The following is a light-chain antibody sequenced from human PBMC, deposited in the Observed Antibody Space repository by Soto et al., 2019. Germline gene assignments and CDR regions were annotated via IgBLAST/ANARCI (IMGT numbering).Light chain of an antibody. CDR3: QQYKSFSLT. CDR1: QSIGSW. V-gene: IGKV1-5*03. CDR2: KAS. Sequence: DIQRTQSPSTLSASVGDRVTITCRASQSIGSWLAWYQQKPGKAPKLLIYKASDLESGVPSRFSGSGSGTEFTLTISSLQPDDLATYYCQQYKSFSLTFGGGTKVDIK. J-gene: IGKJ4*01.